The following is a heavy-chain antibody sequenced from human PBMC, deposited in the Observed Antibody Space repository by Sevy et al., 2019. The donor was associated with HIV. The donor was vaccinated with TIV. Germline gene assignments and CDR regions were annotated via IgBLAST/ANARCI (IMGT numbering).Heavy chain of an antibody. Sequence: GGSLRLSCAASGFTFSIYDMHWVRQATGKGLEWVSAINTVGDTYYPGSVKGRFTISRENAKNSLYLQMNSLRAGDTAVYYCARGALSGSYGGPLDYWGQGTLVTVPS. V-gene: IGHV3-13*01. CDR1: GFTFSIYD. J-gene: IGHJ4*02. CDR2: INTVGDT. CDR3: ARGALSGSYGGPLDY. D-gene: IGHD1-26*01.